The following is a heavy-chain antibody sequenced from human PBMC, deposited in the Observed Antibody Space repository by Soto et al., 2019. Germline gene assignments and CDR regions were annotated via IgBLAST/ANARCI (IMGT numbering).Heavy chain of an antibody. CDR1: GFTFSSYW. D-gene: IGHD3-16*01. Sequence: EVQLVESGGGLVQPGGSLRLSCAASGFTFSSYWMFWVRQAPGKGLVWVSRINSDGSSASYADSVKGRFTISRDNAKNMVYLQMNSLRAEDTAVYYCANGGGRRYHLDSWGQGTLVPVSS. J-gene: IGHJ4*02. CDR2: INSDGSSA. V-gene: IGHV3-74*01. CDR3: ANGGGRRYHLDS.